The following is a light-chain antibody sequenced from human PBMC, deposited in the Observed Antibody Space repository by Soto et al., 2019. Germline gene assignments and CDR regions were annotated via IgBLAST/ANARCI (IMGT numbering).Light chain of an antibody. CDR1: DTILYFSNNKNF. CDR2: WAS. V-gene: IGKV4-1*01. J-gene: IGKJ5*01. Sequence: DIVITQSPDSLAVSLFERATINCKSIDTILYFSNNKNFLAWYQQKAGQPPKLLITWASTRESGVPDRFSGSGSGTDFTLTISSLQAEDVAVYYCQQYYNSITFGQGTRLEIK. CDR3: QQYYNSIT.